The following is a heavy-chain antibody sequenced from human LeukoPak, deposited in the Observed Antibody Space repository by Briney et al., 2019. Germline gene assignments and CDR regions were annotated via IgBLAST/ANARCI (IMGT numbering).Heavy chain of an antibody. CDR3: ARLDWNYGGGDY. D-gene: IGHD1-7*01. J-gene: IGHJ4*02. CDR1: GGSISGFH. CDR2: IYSSGST. Sequence: SETLSLTCTVSGGSISGFHWSWIRQLPGKGLECIGYIYSSGSTNYNPSLKSRVTISVDTSKNQFSLKLSSVTAADTAVYYCARLDWNYGGGDYWGQGTLVTVSS. V-gene: IGHV4-59*01.